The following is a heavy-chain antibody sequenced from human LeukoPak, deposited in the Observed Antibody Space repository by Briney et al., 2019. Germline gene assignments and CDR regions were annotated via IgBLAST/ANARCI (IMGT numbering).Heavy chain of an antibody. D-gene: IGHD1-26*01. V-gene: IGHV1-18*01. CDR2: ISAYNGNT. CDR3: ARDLVGATSIPYYYYYGMDV. J-gene: IGHJ6*02. Sequence: ASVKVSCKASGYTFTSYGISWVRQAPGQGLEWMGWISAYNGNTNYAQKLQGRVTMTTDTSKSTAYMDLRSLRSDDTAVYYCARDLVGATSIPYYYYYGMDVWGQGTTVTVSS. CDR1: GYTFTSYG.